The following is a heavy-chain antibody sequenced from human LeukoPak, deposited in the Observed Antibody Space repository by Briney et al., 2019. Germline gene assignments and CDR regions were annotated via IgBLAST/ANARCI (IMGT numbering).Heavy chain of an antibody. Sequence: PSETLSLTCTVSGGSISSYYWSWIRQPPGKGLEWIGYIYYSGSTNYNPSLKSRVTISVDTSKNQVSLKLSSVTAADTAVYYCARARGAAAIPLGYYYGMDVWGKGTTVTVSS. V-gene: IGHV4-59*01. CDR1: GGSISSYY. D-gene: IGHD6-13*01. J-gene: IGHJ6*04. CDR2: IYYSGST. CDR3: ARARGAAAIPLGYYYGMDV.